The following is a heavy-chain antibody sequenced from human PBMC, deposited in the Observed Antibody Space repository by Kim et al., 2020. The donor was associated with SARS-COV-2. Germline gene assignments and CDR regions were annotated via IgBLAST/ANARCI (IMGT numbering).Heavy chain of an antibody. V-gene: IGHV7-4-1*02. CDR1: GYTFTSYA. CDR2: INTNTGDP. D-gene: IGHD2-15*01. Sequence: ASVKVSCKASGYTFTSYAMNWVRQAPGQGLEWMGWINTNTGDPTYAQGFTGRFVFSLDTSVSTAYLQISSLKAEDTAVYYCARDLGWDTRYCSGGSCYSFTNEDYWGQGTLVTVSS. J-gene: IGHJ4*02. CDR3: ARDLGWDTRYCSGGSCYSFTNEDY.